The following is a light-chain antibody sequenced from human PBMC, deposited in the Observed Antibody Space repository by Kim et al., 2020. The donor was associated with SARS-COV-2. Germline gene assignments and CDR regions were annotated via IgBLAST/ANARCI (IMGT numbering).Light chain of an antibody. CDR1: RSDIGGHSY. Sequence: PGQSITISCTGSRSDIGGHSYVSWYQHHPGKAPKVIIYDVTIRSSGVSNRFSGSKSGNTASLIISGLQAEDEADYYCSSYADSVVFGGGTQLTVL. J-gene: IGLJ2*01. CDR3: SSYADSVV. V-gene: IGLV2-14*03. CDR2: DVT.